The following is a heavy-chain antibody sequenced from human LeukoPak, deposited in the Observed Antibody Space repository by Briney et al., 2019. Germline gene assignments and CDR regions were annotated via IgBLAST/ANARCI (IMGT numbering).Heavy chain of an antibody. Sequence: GGSLRLSCAASGFTFGSYWMSWVRHIPGKGLEWVANIKEDGGEKYYADSVRGRFIISRDNAERSLYLQTNSLTVEDTAVYYCTRDSDSRSWNYYMDVWGKGTTVTVSS. CDR3: TRDSDSRSWNYYMDV. V-gene: IGHV3-7*01. D-gene: IGHD6-13*01. J-gene: IGHJ6*03. CDR2: IKEDGGEK. CDR1: GFTFGSYW.